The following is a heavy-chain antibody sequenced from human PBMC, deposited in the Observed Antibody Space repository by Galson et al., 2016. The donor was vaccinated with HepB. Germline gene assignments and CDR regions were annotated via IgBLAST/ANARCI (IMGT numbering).Heavy chain of an antibody. J-gene: IGHJ4*02. CDR3: AREGYSYESDYFDY. D-gene: IGHD5-12*01. CDR2: IANDGTRK. V-gene: IGHV3-30-3*01. Sequence: SLRLSCAASGFTLSTYALHWVRQAPGKGLEWVSFIANDGTRKDYVDSVKGRFTISRDNSKNTLYLQMNSLRADDTALYYCAREGYSYESDYFDYWGQGTLVTVSA. CDR1: GFTLSTYA.